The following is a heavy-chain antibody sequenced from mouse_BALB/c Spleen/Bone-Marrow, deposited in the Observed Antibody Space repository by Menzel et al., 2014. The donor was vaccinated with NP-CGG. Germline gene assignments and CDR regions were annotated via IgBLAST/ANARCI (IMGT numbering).Heavy chain of an antibody. J-gene: IGHJ3*01. V-gene: IGHV1S135*01. CDR1: GYSFTDYN. CDR3: GRSGFPY. Sequence: EVQLQQSGPVLVKPGASVKVSCRTSGYSFTDYNICWVKQSHGKSLEWIGYIDPYTGGASYNQKFKGKASLTVDKSSSSAFMHLNSLTSEDSAVYYCGRSGFPYWGQGTLVTVSA. CDR2: IDPYTGGA.